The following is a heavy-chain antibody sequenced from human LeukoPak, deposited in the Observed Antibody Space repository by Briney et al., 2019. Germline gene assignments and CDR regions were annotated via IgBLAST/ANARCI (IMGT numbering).Heavy chain of an antibody. CDR2: ISSSSSYI. V-gene: IGHV3-21*01. D-gene: IGHD3-9*01. J-gene: IGHJ5*02. Sequence: GGSLRLSCAASGFTFSSYSMNWVRQAPGKGLEWVSSISSSSSYIYYADSVKGRFTISRDNSKNTVYLQMNSLRAEDTAVYYCAKDSGYYDILTGYYQNWFDPWGQGTLVTVSS. CDR1: GFTFSSYS. CDR3: AKDSGYYDILTGYYQNWFDP.